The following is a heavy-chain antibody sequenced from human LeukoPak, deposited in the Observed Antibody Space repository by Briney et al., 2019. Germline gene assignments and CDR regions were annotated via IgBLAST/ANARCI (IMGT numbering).Heavy chain of an antibody. J-gene: IGHJ5*02. Sequence: PSETLSLTCTVSGGSISYYYWNWIRQPPGQGLERIGYIYYNGSTNYNPSLKSRVTISVDTSKNQFSLRMSAVTAADTAVYYCARGLNWFDPWGQGTLLTVSS. V-gene: IGHV4-59*01. CDR1: GGSISYYY. CDR3: ARGLNWFDP. CDR2: IYYNGST.